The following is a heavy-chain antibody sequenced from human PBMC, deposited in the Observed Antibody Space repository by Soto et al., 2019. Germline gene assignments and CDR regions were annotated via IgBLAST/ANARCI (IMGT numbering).Heavy chain of an antibody. CDR3: AKVERYSSSQPLI. D-gene: IGHD6-13*01. V-gene: IGHV4-31*03. CDR1: GGSISSGGYY. CDR2: IYYSGST. J-gene: IGHJ4*02. Sequence: PSETLSLTCTVSGGSISSGGYYWSWIRQHPGKGLEWIGYIYYSGSTYYNPSLKSRVTISVDTSKNQFSLKLSSVTAADTAVYYCAKVERYSSSQPLIWGRGTLVTVSS.